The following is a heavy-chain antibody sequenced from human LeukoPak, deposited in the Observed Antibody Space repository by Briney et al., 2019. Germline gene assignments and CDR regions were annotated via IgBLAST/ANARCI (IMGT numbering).Heavy chain of an antibody. CDR1: GFTFSTYA. V-gene: IGHV3-23*01. J-gene: IGHJ4*02. D-gene: IGHD4-23*01. CDR2: ISGSGGST. CDR3: AKGGSTIPSSVVTPIDY. Sequence: GGSLRLSCAASGFTFSTYAMSWVRRAPGKGLEWVSAISGSGGSTYYADSVKGRFTISRDNSKDTLYLQMNSVRAEDTAVYYCAKGGSTIPSSVVTPIDYWGQGTLATVSS.